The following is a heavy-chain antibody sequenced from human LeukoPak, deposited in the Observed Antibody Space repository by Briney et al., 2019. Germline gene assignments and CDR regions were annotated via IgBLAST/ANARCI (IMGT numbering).Heavy chain of an antibody. J-gene: IGHJ4*02. Sequence: PGGSLRLSCAASGFTFSSYAMSWVRQAPGKGLEWVSAISGSGDSTYYADSVKGRFTISRDNSKNTLYLQMNSLRAEDTAVYYCARGSYYYDSSGYYSADYWGQGTLVTVSS. CDR1: GFTFSSYA. CDR2: ISGSGDST. D-gene: IGHD3-22*01. CDR3: ARGSYYYDSSGYYSADY. V-gene: IGHV3-23*01.